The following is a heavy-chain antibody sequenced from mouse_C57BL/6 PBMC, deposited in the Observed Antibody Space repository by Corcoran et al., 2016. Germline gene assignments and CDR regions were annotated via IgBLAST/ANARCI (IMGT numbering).Heavy chain of an antibody. V-gene: IGHV1-55*01. CDR3: ARRPTGGYYAMDY. J-gene: IGHJ4*01. CDR2: IYPGSGST. CDR1: GYTFTSYW. Sequence: QVQLQQPGAELVKPGASVKMSCKAFGYTFTSYWITWVKQRPGQGLEWIGDIYPGSGSTNYNEKFKSKATLTVDTSSSTAYMQLSSLTSEDSAVYYCARRPTGGYYAMDYWGQGTSVTVSS.